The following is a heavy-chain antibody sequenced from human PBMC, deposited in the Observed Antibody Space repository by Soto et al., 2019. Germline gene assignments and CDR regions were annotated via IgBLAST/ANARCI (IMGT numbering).Heavy chain of an antibody. CDR2: ISGSGGST. CDR1: GFTFSNYA. V-gene: IGHV3-23*01. D-gene: IGHD6-13*01. Sequence: EVQLLESGGGLVQPGGSLRLSCAASGFTFSNYAVTWVRQAPGKGLEWVSTISGSGGSTYYADSVKGRFTISRDNSKNTLYLQMNSLRDEDTAVYYCAKDQGSSWYEIDYGGQGTLVTVSS. CDR3: AKDQGSSWYEIDY. J-gene: IGHJ4*02.